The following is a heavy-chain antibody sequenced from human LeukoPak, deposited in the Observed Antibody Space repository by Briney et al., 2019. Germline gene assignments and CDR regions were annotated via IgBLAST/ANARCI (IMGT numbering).Heavy chain of an antibody. CDR3: AKDIVVVPAAIGSCIDY. J-gene: IGHJ4*02. V-gene: IGHV3-23*01. CDR1: GFTFSGYA. D-gene: IGHD2-2*01. Sequence: PGGSLRLSCAASGFTFSGYAMSWVRQAPGKGLEWVSAISGSGGSTYYADSVKGRFTISRDNSKNTLYLQMNSLRAEDTAVYYCAKDIVVVPAAIGSCIDYWGQGTLVTVSS. CDR2: ISGSGGST.